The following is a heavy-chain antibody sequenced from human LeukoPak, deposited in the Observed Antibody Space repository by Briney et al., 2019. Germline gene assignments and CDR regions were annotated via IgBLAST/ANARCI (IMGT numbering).Heavy chain of an antibody. CDR1: GYTFTSYY. J-gene: IGHJ3*02. CDR2: INPSGGST. CDR3: ARVIGSGYYYARPGAFDI. D-gene: IGHD3-22*01. V-gene: IGHV1-46*01. Sequence: ASVKVSYKASGYTFTSYYMHWMRQAPGQGLEWMGIINPSGGSTSYAQKFQGRVTMTRDTSTSTVYMELSSLRSEDTAVYYCARVIGSGYYYARPGAFDIWGQGTMVTVSS.